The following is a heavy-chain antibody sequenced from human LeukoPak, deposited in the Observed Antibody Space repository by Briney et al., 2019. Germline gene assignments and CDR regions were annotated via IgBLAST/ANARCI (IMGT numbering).Heavy chain of an antibody. V-gene: IGHV4-34*01. CDR2: INHIVIT. CDR3: ARSRGGPYYYDSSTNLLDY. J-gene: IGHJ4*02. Sequence: SETLCLTCAVYGGSFIGDYWSGSREPPGKGLEWRWEINHIVITIYNPSLKSRVPISVDTSKNQFSLKLSSVTAADTAVYYCARSRGGPYYYDSSTNLLDYWGQGTLVTVSS. D-gene: IGHD3-22*01. CDR1: GGSFIGDY.